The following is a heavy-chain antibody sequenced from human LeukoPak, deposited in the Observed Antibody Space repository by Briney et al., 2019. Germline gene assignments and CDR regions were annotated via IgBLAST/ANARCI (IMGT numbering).Heavy chain of an antibody. CDR1: GFTFSSYA. Sequence: GGSLRLSCAASGFTFSSYAMSWVRQAPGKGLEWVSAISGSGGSTYYADSVKGRFTISRDNSKNTLYLQMNSLRAEDTAVYYCARGPATYCGGDCYSFDNWGQGTLVTVSS. CDR2: ISGSGGST. V-gene: IGHV3-23*01. D-gene: IGHD2-21*02. J-gene: IGHJ4*02. CDR3: ARGPATYCGGDCYSFDN.